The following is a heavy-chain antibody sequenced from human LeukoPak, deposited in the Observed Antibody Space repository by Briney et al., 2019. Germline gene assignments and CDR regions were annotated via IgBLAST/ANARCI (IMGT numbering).Heavy chain of an antibody. CDR3: ARRQDDSPLGY. D-gene: IGHD3-9*01. Sequence: GGSLRLSCAASGFTVSTNYMSWVRQAPGKGLEWVSVIYSSGSTYYADSVKGRFTISRDTSENTVYLQMNSLRADDTAVYYCARRQDDSPLGYWGQGTLVTVSS. CDR2: IYSSGST. J-gene: IGHJ4*02. CDR1: GFTVSTNY. V-gene: IGHV3-53*01.